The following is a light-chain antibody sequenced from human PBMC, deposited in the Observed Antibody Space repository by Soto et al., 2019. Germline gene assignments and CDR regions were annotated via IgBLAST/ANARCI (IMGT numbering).Light chain of an antibody. J-gene: IGKJ1*01. Sequence: DIVLPQYTDTLSLSPGERATRSCRASQSISISYLAWDQQQPGQAPRLLIYSTSTRATGIPDRFSGSGSGTDFTLTITKLEPGDFAVYYCQQYGGSSWTFGQGTKVDIK. CDR2: STS. V-gene: IGKV3-20*01. CDR3: QQYGGSSWT. CDR1: QSISISY.